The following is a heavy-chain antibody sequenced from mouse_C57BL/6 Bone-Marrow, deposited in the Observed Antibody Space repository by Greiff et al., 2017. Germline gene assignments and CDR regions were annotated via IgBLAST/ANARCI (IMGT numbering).Heavy chain of an antibody. CDR3: TREPTTVVADWYFDV. CDR2: ISSGGDYI. Sequence: EVNLVESGEGLVKPGGSLKLSCAASGFTFSSYAMSWVRQTPEKRLEWVAYISSGGDYIYYAYTVKGRFTISRENARNTLYLQMSSLKSEDTAMYYCTREPTTVVADWYFDVWGTGTTVTVSS. V-gene: IGHV5-9-1*02. J-gene: IGHJ1*03. CDR1: GFTFSSYA. D-gene: IGHD1-1*01.